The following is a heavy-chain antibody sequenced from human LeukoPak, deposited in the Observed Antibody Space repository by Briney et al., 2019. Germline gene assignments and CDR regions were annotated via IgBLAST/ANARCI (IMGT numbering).Heavy chain of an antibody. J-gene: IGHJ4*02. V-gene: IGHV3-21*01. CDR1: GFTFSSYS. CDR3: ARAPYYYDSSHY. CDR2: ISSSSSYI. Sequence: GGSLRLSCAASGFTFSSYSMNWVRQAPGKGLEWVSSISSSSSYIYHADSVKGRFTISRDNAKNSLYLQMNSLRAEDTAVYYCARAPYYYDSSHYWGQGTLVTVSS. D-gene: IGHD3-22*01.